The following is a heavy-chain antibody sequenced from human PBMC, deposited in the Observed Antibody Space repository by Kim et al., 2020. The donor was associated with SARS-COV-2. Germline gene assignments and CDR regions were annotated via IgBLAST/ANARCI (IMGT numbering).Heavy chain of an antibody. J-gene: IGHJ6*02. Sequence: SVKVSCKASGGTFRSYAISWVRQAPGQGLEWIGGIIPKFGLANYAQRFQGRVTITADELTTTAYMELSSLRSEDSAVYYCARELGGANFWSGHLQTYGMDVWGQGTTVSVSS. CDR1: GGTFRSYA. V-gene: IGHV1-69*13. CDR2: IIPKFGLA. CDR3: ARELGGANFWSGHLQTYGMDV. D-gene: IGHD3-3*01.